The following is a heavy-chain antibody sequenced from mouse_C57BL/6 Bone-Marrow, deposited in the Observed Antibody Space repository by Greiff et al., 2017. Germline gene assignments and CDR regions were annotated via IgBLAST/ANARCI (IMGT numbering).Heavy chain of an antibody. Sequence: EVMLVESGEGLVKPGGSLKLSCAASGFTFSSYAMSWVRQTPEKRLEWVAYISSGGDYLYYADPVKGRFTISRDNARNTLYLQMSSLKAEDTTMYYCTREGWSYYIDYWGQGTTLTVSS. V-gene: IGHV5-9-1*02. CDR3: TREGWSYYIDY. CDR1: GFTFSSYA. J-gene: IGHJ2*01. D-gene: IGHD2-3*01. CDR2: ISSGGDYL.